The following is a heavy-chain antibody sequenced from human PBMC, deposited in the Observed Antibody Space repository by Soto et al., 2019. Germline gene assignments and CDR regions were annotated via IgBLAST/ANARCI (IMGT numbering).Heavy chain of an antibody. Sequence: PGGSLRLSCAASGFTFSSYGMHWVRQAPGKGLEWVAVISYDGSNKYYADSVKGRFTISRDNSKNTLYLQMNSLRAEDTAVYYCSKDRLYYYDSSGYYLDYWGQGTLVTVSS. D-gene: IGHD3-22*01. CDR3: SKDRLYYYDSSGYYLDY. CDR2: ISYDGSNK. CDR1: GFTFSSYG. J-gene: IGHJ4*02. V-gene: IGHV3-30*18.